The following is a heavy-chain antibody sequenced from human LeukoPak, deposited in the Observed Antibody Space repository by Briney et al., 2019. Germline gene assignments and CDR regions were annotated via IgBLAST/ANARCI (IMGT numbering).Heavy chain of an antibody. CDR2: ISSRSTYI. D-gene: IGHD3-16*01. V-gene: IGHV3-21*01. CDR1: GFTFSSYS. J-gene: IGHJ6*04. CDR3: AKSTRAVMAMMDV. Sequence: GALRLSCAASGFTFSSYSMNWVRQAPGKGLEWVSSISSRSTYIYHADSVKGRFTISRDNVKNSLFLQMNSLRAEDTAVYFCAKSTRAVMAMMDVWGKGTTVTVSS.